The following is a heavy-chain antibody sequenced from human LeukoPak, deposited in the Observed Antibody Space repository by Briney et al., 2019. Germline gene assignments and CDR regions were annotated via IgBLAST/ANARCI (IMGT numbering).Heavy chain of an antibody. CDR2: IIPIFGTA. V-gene: IGHV1-69*13. D-gene: IGHD3-16*01. CDR1: GYTFTSYG. Sequence: SVKVSCKASGYTFTSYGISWVRQAPGQGLEWMGGIIPIFGTANYAQKFQGRVTITADESTSTAYMELSSLRSEDTAVYYCASGGVGGALDYWGQGTLVTVSS. J-gene: IGHJ4*02. CDR3: ASGGVGGALDY.